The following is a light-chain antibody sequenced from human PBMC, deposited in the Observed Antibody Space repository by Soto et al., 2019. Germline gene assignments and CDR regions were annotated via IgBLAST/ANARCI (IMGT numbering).Light chain of an antibody. CDR1: SSNIGASYA. V-gene: IGLV1-40*01. CDR3: QSYDSSLSGVV. J-gene: IGLJ2*01. Sequence: QSALTQPPSVSGAPGQRVTISCTGSSSNIGASYAVHWYQKLPGTAPKLLIYGNINRPSGVPDRFSGSRSGTSGSLAITGLQAEDEADYYCQSYDSSLSGVVFGGGTKLTVL. CDR2: GNI.